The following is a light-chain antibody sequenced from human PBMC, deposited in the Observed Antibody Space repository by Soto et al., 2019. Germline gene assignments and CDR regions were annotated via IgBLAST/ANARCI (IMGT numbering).Light chain of an antibody. CDR1: QSVSSSS. J-gene: IGKJ5*01. V-gene: IGKV3-20*01. Sequence: TLLTQFPGTLSLSPVARATLSCRGSQSVSSSSLAWYQQRPGQAPRLLIYGASSRATGIPDRFSGSGSGTDFSLTISRLEPEDFAVYYCQQHGDAPITFGQGTRLEIK. CDR3: QQHGDAPIT. CDR2: GAS.